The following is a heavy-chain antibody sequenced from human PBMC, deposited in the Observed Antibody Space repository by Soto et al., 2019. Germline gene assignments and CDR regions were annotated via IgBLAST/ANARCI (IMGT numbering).Heavy chain of an antibody. J-gene: IGHJ6*02. CDR1: GFTFSSYG. CDR2: ISYDGSNK. Sequence: QVQLVESGGGVVQPGRSLRLSCAASGFTFSSYGMHWVRQAPGKGLEWVAVISYDGSNKYYADSVKGRFTISRDNSKNTLYLQMNSLRAKDTAVYYCAKGWYPGAYYYYGMDVWGQGTTVTVSS. CDR3: AKGWYPGAYYYYGMDV. D-gene: IGHD6-13*01. V-gene: IGHV3-30*18.